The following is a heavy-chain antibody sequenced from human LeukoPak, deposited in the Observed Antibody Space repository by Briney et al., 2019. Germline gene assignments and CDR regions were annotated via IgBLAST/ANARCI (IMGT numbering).Heavy chain of an antibody. V-gene: IGHV4-59*01. CDR1: GGSISSYY. D-gene: IGHD3-10*01. CDR2: IYYSGST. J-gene: IGHJ6*02. CDR3: ARDRGYYGRPHGYYGMDV. Sequence: SETLSLTGTVSGGSISSYYWSWIRQPPGKGLEWIGYIYYSGSTNYNPSLKSRVTISVDTSKNQFSLKLSSVTAADTAVYYCARDRGYYGRPHGYYGMDVWGQGTTVTVSS.